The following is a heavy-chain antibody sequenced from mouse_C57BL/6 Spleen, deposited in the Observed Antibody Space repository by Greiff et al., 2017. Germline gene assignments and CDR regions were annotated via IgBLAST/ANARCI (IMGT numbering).Heavy chain of an antibody. V-gene: IGHV1-82*01. CDR3: ASDYACAMDY. D-gene: IGHD2-4*01. CDR1: GYVFSSSW. Sequence: VQLQQSGPELVKPGASVKISCKASGYVFSSSWMNWVKQRPGKGLEWIGRIYPGDGDTNYNGKFKGKATLTADKSSSTAYMQLSSLTSEDSAVYFCASDYACAMDYWGQGTSVTVSS. J-gene: IGHJ4*01. CDR2: IYPGDGDT.